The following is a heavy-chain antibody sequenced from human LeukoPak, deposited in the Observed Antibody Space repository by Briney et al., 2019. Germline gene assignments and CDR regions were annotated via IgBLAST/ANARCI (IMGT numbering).Heavy chain of an antibody. CDR2: INTNTGDP. CDR3: ARVAYSQLVDY. Sequence: ASVKVSCKASGYTFTSYAMNWVRQAPGQGLEWMGWINTNTGDPAYAQGFTGRFVFSLDTSVSTAYLQISSLKAEDTAVYYCARVAYSQLVDYWGQGTLVTVSS. J-gene: IGHJ4*02. D-gene: IGHD5-18*01. CDR1: GYTFTSYA. V-gene: IGHV7-4-1*02.